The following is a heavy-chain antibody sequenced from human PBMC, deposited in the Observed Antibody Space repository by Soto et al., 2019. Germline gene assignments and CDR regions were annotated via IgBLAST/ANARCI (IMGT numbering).Heavy chain of an antibody. D-gene: IGHD4-17*01. CDR3: ATPSPDYGDYVSRAFDI. V-gene: IGHV4-39*01. CDR2: IYYSGST. CDR1: GGSISSSSYY. Sequence: SETLSLTCTVSGGSISSSSYYWGWIRQPPGKGLEWIGSIYYSGSTYYNPSLKSRVTISVDTSKNQFSLKLSSVTAADTAVYYCATPSPDYGDYVSRAFDIWGQGTMVTVSS. J-gene: IGHJ3*02.